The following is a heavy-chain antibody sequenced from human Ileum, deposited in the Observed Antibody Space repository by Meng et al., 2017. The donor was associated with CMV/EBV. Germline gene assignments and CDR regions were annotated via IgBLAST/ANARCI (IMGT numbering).Heavy chain of an antibody. V-gene: IGHV4-39*07. CDR3: ARDSDFWTTSRFDY. CDR1: GGSISSTSYY. Sequence: SGGSISSTSYYWGWIHQPPGKGLEWIGSIYFTGSTYYNPSLKSRVTISVDTSKNQFSLRLSSVTAADTAVYYCARDSDFWTTSRFDYWGQSTLVTVSS. J-gene: IGHJ4*02. D-gene: IGHD3-3*01. CDR2: IYFTGST.